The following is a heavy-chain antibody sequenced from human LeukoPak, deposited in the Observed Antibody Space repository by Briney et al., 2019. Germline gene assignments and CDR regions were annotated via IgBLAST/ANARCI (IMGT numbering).Heavy chain of an antibody. J-gene: IGHJ4*02. D-gene: IGHD3-10*01. CDR2: IYSGGST. V-gene: IGHV3-66*01. Sequence: PGGSLRLSCAASGFTFSSYAMHWVRQAPGKGLVWVAVIYSGGSTYYADSVKGRFTISRDNSKNTLYLQMNSLRAEDTAVYYCAIGELPDYWGQGTLVTVSS. CDR1: GFTFSSYA. CDR3: AIGELPDY.